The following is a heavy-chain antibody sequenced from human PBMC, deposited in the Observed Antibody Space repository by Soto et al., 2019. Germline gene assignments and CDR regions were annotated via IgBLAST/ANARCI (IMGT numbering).Heavy chain of an antibody. J-gene: IGHJ4*02. Sequence: PGGSLRLSCAASGFTFSTYSMNWVRQAPGKGLEWVSYISHGSPTIYYAASVKGRFTISRDNAKNSLYLQMNSLRDEDTAIYYCAREMATITEIDYWGQGTLVTVSS. CDR3: AREMATITEIDY. V-gene: IGHV3-48*02. CDR2: ISHGSPTI. D-gene: IGHD4-4*01. CDR1: GFTFSTYS.